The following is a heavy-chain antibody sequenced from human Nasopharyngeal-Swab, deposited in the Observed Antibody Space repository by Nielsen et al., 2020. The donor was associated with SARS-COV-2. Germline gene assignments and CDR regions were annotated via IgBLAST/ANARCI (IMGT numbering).Heavy chain of an antibody. CDR3: ARSAYEFDY. J-gene: IGHJ4*02. D-gene: IGHD3-3*01. V-gene: IGHV1-18*04. Sequence: ASVKVSCKASGYTFISYGISWVRQAPGQGLEWMGWISVYNGNTNYAQKLQGRVTITRDTSASTAYMELSSLRSEDTAVYYCARSAYEFDYWGQGTLVTVSS. CDR1: GYTFISYG. CDR2: ISVYNGNT.